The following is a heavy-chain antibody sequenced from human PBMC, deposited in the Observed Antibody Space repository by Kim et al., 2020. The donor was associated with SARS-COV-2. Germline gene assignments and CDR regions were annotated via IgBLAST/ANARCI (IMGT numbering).Heavy chain of an antibody. CDR3: KGTAYPGIAVAGGFDY. D-gene: IGHD6-19*01. V-gene: IGHV4-39*07. J-gene: IGHJ4*02. Sequence: SLKSRVTISVDTAKNQFSLKLSSVTAADTAVYYCKGTAYPGIAVAGGFDYWGQGTLVTVSS.